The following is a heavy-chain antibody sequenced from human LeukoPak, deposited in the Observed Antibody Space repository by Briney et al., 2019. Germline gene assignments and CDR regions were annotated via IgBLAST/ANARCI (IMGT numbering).Heavy chain of an antibody. V-gene: IGHV1-18*01. Sequence: VASVKVSCKASGYTFTSHGINWLRQAPGQGLEWMGWVSGYNGNTDYAQKFQGRVTMTTDRSTNTVYMELRSLRSDDTAVYYCARDRPVMITFGGVIIAAYWGQGTLVSVSS. CDR2: VSGYNGNT. CDR1: GYTFTSHG. J-gene: IGHJ4*02. CDR3: ARDRPVMITFGGVIIAAY. D-gene: IGHD3-16*02.